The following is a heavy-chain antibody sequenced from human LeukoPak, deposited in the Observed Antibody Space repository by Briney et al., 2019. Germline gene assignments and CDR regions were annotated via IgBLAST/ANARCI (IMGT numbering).Heavy chain of an antibody. CDR2: IRYDVSNK. CDR3: APRGYSSSLNYYYYYMDV. D-gene: IGHD6-13*01. CDR1: GFTFSSYG. J-gene: IGHJ6*03. Sequence: GGSLRLSCAASGFTFSSYGMHWVRQAPGNGLEWVAFIRYDVSNKYYADSVKGRFTISRDNSKNTLYLQMNSLRAEDTAVYYCAPRGYSSSLNYYYYYMDVWGKGTTVTVSS. V-gene: IGHV3-30*02.